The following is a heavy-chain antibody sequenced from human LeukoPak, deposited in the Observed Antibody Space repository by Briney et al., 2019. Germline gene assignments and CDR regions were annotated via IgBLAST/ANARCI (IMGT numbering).Heavy chain of an antibody. V-gene: IGHV3-48*03. Sequence: PGGSLRLSCAASGFTFSSYEMNWVRQAPGKGLEWVSYISSSGTTIYYADSVKGRSTISRDNAKNSLYLQMNSLRAEDTAVYYCAKQYTTGWYGWFDPWGQGTLVTVSS. CDR3: AKQYTTGWYGWFDP. CDR1: GFTFSSYE. CDR2: ISSSGTTI. D-gene: IGHD6-19*01. J-gene: IGHJ5*02.